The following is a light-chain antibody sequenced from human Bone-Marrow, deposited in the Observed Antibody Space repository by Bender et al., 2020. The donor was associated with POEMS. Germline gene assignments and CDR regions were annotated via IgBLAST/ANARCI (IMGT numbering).Light chain of an antibody. CDR1: ALPKQY. Sequence: SYELTQPPSVSLSPGQSARITCSGDALPKQYAYWYQQKPGQAPVLMIYKNSERPSGIPERFSGSTSGTTATLTISGVQAEDEADYYCQSADSSRTPPVVFGGGTKLTVL. V-gene: IGLV3-25*03. J-gene: IGLJ2*01. CDR2: KNS. CDR3: QSADSSRTPPVV.